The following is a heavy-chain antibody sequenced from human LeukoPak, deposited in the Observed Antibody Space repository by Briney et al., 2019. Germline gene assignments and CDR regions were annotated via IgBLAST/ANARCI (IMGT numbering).Heavy chain of an antibody. CDR3: ARGGPRNTGEFDY. Sequence: PGGSLRLSCAASGFTFSSYSVIWARQAPGKGLEWVSYVSSSGTTTYYADSVKGRFTISRDNAKNSLYLQMNSLRAEDTAVYYCARGGPRNTGEFDYWGQGTLVTVSS. CDR1: GFTFSSYS. CDR2: VSSSGTTT. D-gene: IGHD1-14*01. V-gene: IGHV3-48*04. J-gene: IGHJ4*02.